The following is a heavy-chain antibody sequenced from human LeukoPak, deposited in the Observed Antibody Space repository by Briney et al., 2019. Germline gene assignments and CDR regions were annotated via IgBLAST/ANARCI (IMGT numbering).Heavy chain of an antibody. CDR1: GYTFTSYD. CDR2: MNPNSGNT. J-gene: IGHJ6*02. V-gene: IGHV1-8*01. D-gene: IGHD5-18*01. Sequence: ASVKVSCKASGYTFTSYDINWVRQAPGQGLEWMGWMNPNSGNTGYAQKFQGRVTMTRNTSISTAYMELSSLRSEDTAVYYCARGDTWIQSYRYHALDVWGQGTTVAVSS. CDR3: ARGDTWIQSYRYHALDV.